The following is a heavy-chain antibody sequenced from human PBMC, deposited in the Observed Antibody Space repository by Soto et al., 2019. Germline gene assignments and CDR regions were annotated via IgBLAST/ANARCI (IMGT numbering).Heavy chain of an antibody. Sequence: SGPTLVNPTQTLTLICTFSGFSLSTSGMCVSWIRQPPGKALEWLALIDWDDDKYYSTSLKTRLTISKDTSKNQVVLTMTNMDPVDTATYYCARSGYCSGGSDDWFDPWGQGTLVTVSS. D-gene: IGHD2-15*01. CDR1: GFSLSTSGMC. CDR2: IDWDDDK. J-gene: IGHJ5*02. V-gene: IGHV2-70*01. CDR3: ARSGYCSGGSDDWFDP.